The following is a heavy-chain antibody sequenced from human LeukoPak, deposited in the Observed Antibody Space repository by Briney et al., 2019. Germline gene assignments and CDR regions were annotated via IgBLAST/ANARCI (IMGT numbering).Heavy chain of an antibody. V-gene: IGHV3-21*04. Sequence: GGFLRLSCAASGFMFSGYSMNWVRQAPGKGLEWVSSISSSSSYILYADSVKGRFTISRDNSKNTLYLQMNSLRAEDTAVYYCAKDEQIVVVPAAHPEGYWGQGTLVTVSS. CDR2: ISSSSSYI. J-gene: IGHJ4*02. CDR3: AKDEQIVVVPAAHPEGY. D-gene: IGHD2-2*01. CDR1: GFMFSGYS.